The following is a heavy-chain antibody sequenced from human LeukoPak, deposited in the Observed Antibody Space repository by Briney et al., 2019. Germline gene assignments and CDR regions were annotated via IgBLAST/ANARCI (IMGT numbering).Heavy chain of an antibody. CDR2: IKQDGSEK. V-gene: IGHV3-7*01. Sequence: GGSLRLSCAASGFRFTNYWMSWVRQGPGKGLEWVANIKQDGSEKDYVDSMKGRFTISRDNAKNSVYPQVNSLRAEDTGIYYCARIGYSSSSFDFWGQGSLVTVSS. CDR3: ARIGYSSSSFDF. J-gene: IGHJ4*02. D-gene: IGHD6-13*01. CDR1: GFRFTNYW.